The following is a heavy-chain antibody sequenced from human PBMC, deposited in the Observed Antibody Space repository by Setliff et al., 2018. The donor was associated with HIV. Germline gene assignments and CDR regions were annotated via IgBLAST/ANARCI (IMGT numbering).Heavy chain of an antibody. D-gene: IGHD2-2*01. Sequence: ASVKVSCKASGYTFSDYYMHWVRQAPGQGLEWMGWINPNSGGTNYAQKFQGRVNVTRDTSISTTYMELSRLRSDDTAVYYCARVDCSSTRCYAFDIWGQGTMVTVSS. CDR1: GYTFSDYY. CDR3: ARVDCSSTRCYAFDI. V-gene: IGHV1-2*02. J-gene: IGHJ3*02. CDR2: INPNSGGT.